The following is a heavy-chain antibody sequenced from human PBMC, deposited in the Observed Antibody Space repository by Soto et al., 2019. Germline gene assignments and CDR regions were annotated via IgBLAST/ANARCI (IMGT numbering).Heavy chain of an antibody. Sequence: ASVKVSCKASGYTFTSYAIHWVRQAPGQRLEWMGWINAGNGNTKYSQKFQGRVTITRDTSASTAYMELSSLTSEDTAVYYCARQSYCSGGSCNSEFDYWGQGTLVTVSS. J-gene: IGHJ4*02. CDR3: ARQSYCSGGSCNSEFDY. V-gene: IGHV1-3*01. CDR1: GYTFTSYA. CDR2: INAGNGNT. D-gene: IGHD2-15*01.